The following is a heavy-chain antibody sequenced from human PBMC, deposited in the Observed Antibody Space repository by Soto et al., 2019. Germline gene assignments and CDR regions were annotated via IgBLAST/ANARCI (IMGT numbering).Heavy chain of an antibody. V-gene: IGHV3-48*03. CDR2: INVGGDTR. CDR1: GFMFSSYE. Sequence: PGGSLRLSCAASGFMFSSYEFNRVRLAPGKGLEWVSYINVGGDTRHYADSVRGRFTISRDDAKGSLYLQMDSLRVEDTAVYFCARKSQWLSGYIYHGMDVWSQGTSVNVSS. D-gene: IGHD6-19*01. J-gene: IGHJ6*02. CDR3: ARKSQWLSGYIYHGMDV.